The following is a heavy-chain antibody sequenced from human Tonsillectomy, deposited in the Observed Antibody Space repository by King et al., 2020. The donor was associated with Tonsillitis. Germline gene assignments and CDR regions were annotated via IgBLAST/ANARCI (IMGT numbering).Heavy chain of an antibody. CDR3: AREDGSVGGYGVYFYYYGMDV. CDR2: ISTSSSTI. D-gene: IGHD2-15*01. CDR1: GFTLSSFG. V-gene: IGHV3-48*02. Sequence: VQLVESGGGLVQPGGSLRLSCAASGFTLSSFGMNWVRQAPGKGLEWVSYISTSSSTIYYADSVKGRFTISRDNAKNSLYLQMNSLRDEDTAVYYCAREDGSVGGYGVYFYYYGMDVWGQGTTVTVSS. J-gene: IGHJ6*02.